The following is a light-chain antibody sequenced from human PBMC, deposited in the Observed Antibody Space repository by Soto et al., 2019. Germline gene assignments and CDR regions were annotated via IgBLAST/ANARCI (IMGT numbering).Light chain of an antibody. V-gene: IGKV3-11*01. Sequence: EIVLTQSPATLSLSPGERATLSCRASQSVSSYLSWYQQKPGQAPRLLIYDASNRATGIPARFSGSWAGTDFTLTISRLEHEDFAVYYCQQRSNWPTFGQGTKLEIK. J-gene: IGKJ2*01. CDR3: QQRSNWPT. CDR1: QSVSSY. CDR2: DAS.